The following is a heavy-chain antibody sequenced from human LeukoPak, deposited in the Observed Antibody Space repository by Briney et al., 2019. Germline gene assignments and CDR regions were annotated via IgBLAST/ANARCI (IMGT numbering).Heavy chain of an antibody. Sequence: GGSLRLSCAASGFTFSSYETNWVRQAPGKGLEWVSHISSSGSTIYYADSVKGRFTISRDNAKNSLYLQMNSLRAEDTAVYYCARARLLWFGELLWYYGMDVWGKGTTVTVSS. CDR1: GFTFSSYE. CDR2: ISSSGSTI. CDR3: ARARLLWFGELLWYYGMDV. V-gene: IGHV3-48*03. D-gene: IGHD3-10*01. J-gene: IGHJ6*04.